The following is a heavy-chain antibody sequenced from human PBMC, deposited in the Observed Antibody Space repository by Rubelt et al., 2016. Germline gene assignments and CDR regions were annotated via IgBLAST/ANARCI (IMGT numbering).Heavy chain of an antibody. CDR1: GFSFRTYW. Sequence: EVELVESGGGLVQPGGSLRLSCAASGFSFRTYWMHWVRQAPGKGLVWVARINSDGSSTTYADSVKGRFTISRENAKNTLYLQMNSLRAEDTAVDYCATADCSSTSCYLQNKYYFDYWGQGTLVTVSA. J-gene: IGHJ4*02. D-gene: IGHD2-2*01. V-gene: IGHV3-74*03. CDR2: INSDGSST. CDR3: ATADCSSTSCYLQNKYYFDY.